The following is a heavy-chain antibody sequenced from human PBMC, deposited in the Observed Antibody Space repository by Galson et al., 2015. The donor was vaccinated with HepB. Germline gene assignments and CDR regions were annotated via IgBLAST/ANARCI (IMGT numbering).Heavy chain of an antibody. J-gene: IGHJ6*02. CDR1: GFTFGGYA. CDR2: IRSKAYGGTT. Sequence: SLRLSCAASGFTFGGYAMSWVRQAPGKGLEWVGFIRSKAYGGTTEYAASVKGRFTISRDDSKSIAYLQMNSLKTEDTAVYYCTRSSTSWYYYYGMDVWGQGTTVTVSS. V-gene: IGHV3-49*04. D-gene: IGHD2-2*01. CDR3: TRSSTSWYYYYGMDV.